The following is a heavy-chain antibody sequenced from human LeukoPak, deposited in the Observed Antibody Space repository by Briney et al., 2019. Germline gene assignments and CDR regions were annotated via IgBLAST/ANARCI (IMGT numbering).Heavy chain of an antibody. Sequence: SETLSLTCTVSGYSITRGSYWGWIRQPPGKGREWIANIYHSGSTYYNPSLKSRVTISVDTSKNQFSLKLSSVTAADTAIYYCARVHVNSGYYFGDAFDIWAKGQWSPSLQ. CDR2: IYHSGST. V-gene: IGHV4-38-2*02. D-gene: IGHD3-22*01. CDR1: GYSITRGSY. CDR3: ARVHVNSGYYFGDAFDI. J-gene: IGHJ3*02.